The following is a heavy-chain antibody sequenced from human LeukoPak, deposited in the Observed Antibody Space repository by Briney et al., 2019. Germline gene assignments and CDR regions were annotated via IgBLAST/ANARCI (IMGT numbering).Heavy chain of an antibody. Sequence: GGSLRLSCAASGFTFSSYWMSWVRQAPGKGLEWVANIKQDGSEKYYVDSVKGRFTISRDNAKNSLYLQMNSLRAEDTAVYYCARDSYSSSWYGDAFDIWGQGTMVTVSS. J-gene: IGHJ3*02. D-gene: IGHD6-13*01. V-gene: IGHV3-7*03. CDR3: ARDSYSSSWYGDAFDI. CDR1: GFTFSSYW. CDR2: IKQDGSEK.